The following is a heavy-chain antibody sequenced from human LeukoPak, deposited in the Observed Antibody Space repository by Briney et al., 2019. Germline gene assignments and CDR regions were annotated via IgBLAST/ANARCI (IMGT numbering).Heavy chain of an antibody. CDR2: ISGSGGSS. J-gene: IGHJ4*02. D-gene: IGHD6-19*01. CDR1: GFTFSTYA. V-gene: IGHV3-23*01. Sequence: GGSLRLSCAASGFTFSTYAMNWVRQAPGKGLEWVSAISGSGGSSFYADSVKGRFTISRDNSKNTLYLQMNSLRPEDTAVYYCAKHPGTAVAGTGYWGQGTLVTVSS. CDR3: AKHPGTAVAGTGY.